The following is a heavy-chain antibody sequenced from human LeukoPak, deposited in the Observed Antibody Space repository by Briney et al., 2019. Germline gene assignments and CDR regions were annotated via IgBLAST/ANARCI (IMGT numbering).Heavy chain of an antibody. J-gene: IGHJ4*02. D-gene: IGHD3-22*01. CDR1: GGSISSYY. CDR3: ASTYYDSSGYYETDY. CDR2: IYTSGST. V-gene: IGHV4-4*07. Sequence: PSETLSLTCTVSGGSISSYYWSWIRQPAGKGLEWIGRIYTSGSTNYNPPLKSRVTMSVDTSKNQFSLKLSSVTAADTAVYYCASTYYDSSGYYETDYWGQGTLVTVSS.